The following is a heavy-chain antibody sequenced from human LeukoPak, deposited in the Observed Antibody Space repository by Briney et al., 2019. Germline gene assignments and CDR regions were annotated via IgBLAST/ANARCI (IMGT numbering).Heavy chain of an antibody. J-gene: IGHJ5*02. V-gene: IGHV3-48*03. CDR3: ARERSSGEFDP. Sequence: GGSLRLSCAASGFTFSSYEMNWVRQAPGKGLEWVSYISSSGSTIYYADSVKGRFTISRDNAKNSLYLQMNSLRAEDTAVYYCARERSSGEFDPWGQGTLVTVSS. CDR2: ISSSGSTI. CDR1: GFTFSSYE. D-gene: IGHD3-10*01.